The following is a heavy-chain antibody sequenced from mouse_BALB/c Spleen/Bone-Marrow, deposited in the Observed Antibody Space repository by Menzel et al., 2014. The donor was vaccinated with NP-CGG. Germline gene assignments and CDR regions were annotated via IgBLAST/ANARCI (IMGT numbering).Heavy chain of an antibody. CDR1: GYAFRSYW. CDR3: ARWYRDPHFAMDY. Sequence: QVQLKESGAELVRPGSSVKISCKASGYAFRSYWMNWVKQRPGQGLEWIGQIYPGDGDTNYNGNFKDKATLTVDRSSSTAFMQLSSLTSEDSAVYFCARWYRDPHFAMDYWGPGTSVTVSS. CDR2: IYPGDGDT. D-gene: IGHD2-14*01. J-gene: IGHJ4*01. V-gene: IGHV1-80*01.